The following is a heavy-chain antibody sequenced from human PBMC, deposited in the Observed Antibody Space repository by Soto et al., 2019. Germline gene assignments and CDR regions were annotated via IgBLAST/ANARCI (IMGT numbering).Heavy chain of an antibody. Sequence: QVQLVQSGAEDKKPGASVKVSCKASGYTFTDYAMHWVRQAPGQRLEWMGWINAGNGNTKYSQKFQGRVTINRDTPASTAYMELSSLRSEDTAVYYCARHGSAWDYWGQGPLVTVSS. CDR1: GYTFTDYA. D-gene: IGHD6-19*01. CDR3: ARHGSAWDY. J-gene: IGHJ4*02. V-gene: IGHV1-3*05. CDR2: INAGNGNT.